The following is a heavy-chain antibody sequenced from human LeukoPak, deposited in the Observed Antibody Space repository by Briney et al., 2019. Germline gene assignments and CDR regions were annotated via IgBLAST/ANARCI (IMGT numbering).Heavy chain of an antibody. CDR3: ARHNLRGVAAAGTIDY. CDR1: GGSISSYY. CDR2: IYYSGST. V-gene: IGHV4-39*01. J-gene: IGHJ4*02. Sequence: SETLSLTCTVSGGSISSYYWGWIRQPPGKGLEWIGSIYYSGSTYYNPSLKSRVTISVDTSKNQFSLKLSSVTAADTAVYYCARHNLRGVAAAGTIDYWGQGTLVTVSS. D-gene: IGHD6-13*01.